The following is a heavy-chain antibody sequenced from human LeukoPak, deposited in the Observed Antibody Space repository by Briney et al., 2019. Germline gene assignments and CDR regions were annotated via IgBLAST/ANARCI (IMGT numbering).Heavy chain of an antibody. V-gene: IGHV3-53*01. J-gene: IGHJ4*02. CDR1: GFTVSGNY. D-gene: IGHD5-12*01. Sequence: GGSLRLSCAASGFTVSGNYMSWVRQAPGKGLEWVSVIYSGGSTYYADSVKGRFTISRDNSKNTLYLQMNSLRAEDTAVYYCARDTSRGYSGYDQLGTWGQGTLVTVSS. CDR2: IYSGGST. CDR3: ARDTSRGYSGYDQLGT.